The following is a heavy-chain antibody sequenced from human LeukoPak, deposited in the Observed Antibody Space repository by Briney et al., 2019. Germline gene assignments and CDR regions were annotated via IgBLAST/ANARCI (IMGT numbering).Heavy chain of an antibody. J-gene: IGHJ1*01. CDR3: ARDRSSGKRYFQH. V-gene: IGHV3-23*01. CDR1: GFTFSSYA. Sequence: GGSLRLSCAASGFTFSSYAMSWVRQAPGKGLEWVSAISGPAGSWDYADSVKGRFTISRDNSKNTLFLQMNSLRAEDTAVYYCARDRSSGKRYFQHWGQGTLVTVSS. CDR2: ISGPAGSW. D-gene: IGHD6-19*01.